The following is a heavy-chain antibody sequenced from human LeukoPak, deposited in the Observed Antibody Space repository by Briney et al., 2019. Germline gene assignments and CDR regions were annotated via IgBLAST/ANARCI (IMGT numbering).Heavy chain of an antibody. CDR3: ARHLGEDWFDP. J-gene: IGHJ5*02. CDR1: GGSISSSSYY. V-gene: IGHV4-61*05. D-gene: IGHD3-16*01. CDR2: IYYSGST. Sequence: PSETLSLTCTVSGGSISSSSYYWGWIRQPPGKGLEWIGYIYYSGSTNYNPSLKSRVTISVDTSKNQFSLKLSSVTAADTAVYYCARHLGEDWFDPWGQGTLVTVSS.